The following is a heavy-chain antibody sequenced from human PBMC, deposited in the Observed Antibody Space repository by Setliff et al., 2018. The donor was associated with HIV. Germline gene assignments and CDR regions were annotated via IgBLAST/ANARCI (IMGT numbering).Heavy chain of an antibody. J-gene: IGHJ1*01. V-gene: IGHV3-21*01. CDR3: ARDRDPHYDYVWGNYRPEYFQH. CDR2: ITGGSGFI. Sequence: VGSLRLSCAASGFDFSDYSMNWVRQAPGKGLEWVSCITGGSGFIDYADSVKGRFTVSRDNAKNAVYLQMNSLRPEDTAVYYCARDRDPHYDYVWGNYRPEYFQHWGQGTRVTVSS. D-gene: IGHD3-16*02. CDR1: GFDFSDYS.